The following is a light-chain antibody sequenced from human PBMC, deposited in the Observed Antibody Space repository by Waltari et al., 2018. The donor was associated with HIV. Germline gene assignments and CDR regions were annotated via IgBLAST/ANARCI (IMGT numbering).Light chain of an antibody. V-gene: IGLV3-9*01. CDR3: QVWDSSTGV. CDR1: NIENKV. J-gene: IGLJ3*02. Sequence: SYELTQPLSVSVALGQTAYITCGGNNIENKVVHWYQQKPGKAPVLVSYRDSNRPSGIPERFSGANSGNTATLTISRAQAGDEGDYYCQVWDSSTGVFGGGTNLTVL. CDR2: RDS.